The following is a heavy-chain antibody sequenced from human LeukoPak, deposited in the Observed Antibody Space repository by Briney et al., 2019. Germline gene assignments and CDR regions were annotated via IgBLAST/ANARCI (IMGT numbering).Heavy chain of an antibody. D-gene: IGHD7-27*01. CDR1: GGSVSDHY. CDR3: ASRKLGNDY. Sequence: PSETLSLTCTVSGGSVSDHYWSWIRQSPGKGLEWIGYIYYTGTSYNPSLKSRVTISADTSKNQFSLNLSSVTAADTAVYYCASRKLGNDYWGQGTLVTVSS. CDR2: IYYTGT. V-gene: IGHV4-59*02. J-gene: IGHJ4*02.